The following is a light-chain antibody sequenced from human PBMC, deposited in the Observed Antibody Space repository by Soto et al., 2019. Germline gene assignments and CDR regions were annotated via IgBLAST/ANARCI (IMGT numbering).Light chain of an antibody. CDR1: QTIRNY. J-gene: IGKJ1*01. CDR2: DAS. CDR3: LQYGLQGT. Sequence: GDRVTITCRASQTIRNYLAWYQQKPGKAPDLLIYDASSLENEVPSRFSGSGFGTEFTLTISSLQPDDSATYYCLQYGLQGTFGQGTKVDIK. V-gene: IGKV1-5*01.